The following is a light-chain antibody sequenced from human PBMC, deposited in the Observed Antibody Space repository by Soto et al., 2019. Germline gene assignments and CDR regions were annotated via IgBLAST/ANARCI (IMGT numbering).Light chain of an antibody. J-gene: IGKJ4*01. CDR2: AAS. CDR1: EDIRNH. Sequence: DIQMTQSPSVMSASVGDRVTITCRASEDIRNHLVWFQQKPGTVPKRLIYAASYLQSGVPSRFSGSGSGTDFTLTISSLQPEDFATYYCLQHSRYPLTFGGGTKVE. CDR3: LQHSRYPLT. V-gene: IGKV1-17*03.